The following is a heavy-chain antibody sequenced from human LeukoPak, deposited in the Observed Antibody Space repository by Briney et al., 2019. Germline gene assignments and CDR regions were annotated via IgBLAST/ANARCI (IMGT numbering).Heavy chain of an antibody. CDR2: IKQDGSEK. CDR3: ARLAEEFLEWSPRYYYYMDV. J-gene: IGHJ6*03. V-gene: IGHV3-7*01. CDR1: GFTFNNFG. Sequence: GGSLRLSCAASGFTFNNFGFHWVRQAPGKGLEWVANIKQDGSEKYYVDSVKGRFTISRDNAKNSLYLQMNSLRAEDTAVYYCARLAEEFLEWSPRYYYYMDVWGKGTTVTVSS. D-gene: IGHD3-3*01.